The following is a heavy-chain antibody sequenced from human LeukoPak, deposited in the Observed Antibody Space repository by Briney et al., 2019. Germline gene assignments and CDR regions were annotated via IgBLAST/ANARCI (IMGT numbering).Heavy chain of an antibody. V-gene: IGHV4-39*07. Sequence: SETLSLTCTVSGDSITSGSYYWGWIRQTPGRGLEWIGNIYSDGDTSFNPSLKSRITMSVDTSKNQFSLKLNSVTAADTAVYFCARDSGFWLYWGQGTLVSVSS. D-gene: IGHD3-22*01. J-gene: IGHJ4*02. CDR3: ARDSGFWLY. CDR2: IYSDGDT. CDR1: GDSITSGSYY.